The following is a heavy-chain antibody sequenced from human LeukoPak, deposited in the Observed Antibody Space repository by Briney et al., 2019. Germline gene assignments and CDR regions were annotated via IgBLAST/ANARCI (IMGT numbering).Heavy chain of an antibody. Sequence: GGSLRLSCAASGFTLSSYSMNWVRQAPGKGLEWVSYISTTSRTIHYADSVKGRFTISRDNAKNSLYLQMSSLRVEDTAVYYCARAGRADSFDYWGQGALVTVSS. CDR1: GFTLSSYS. J-gene: IGHJ4*02. CDR2: ISTTSRTI. D-gene: IGHD2-21*01. V-gene: IGHV3-48*01. CDR3: ARAGRADSFDY.